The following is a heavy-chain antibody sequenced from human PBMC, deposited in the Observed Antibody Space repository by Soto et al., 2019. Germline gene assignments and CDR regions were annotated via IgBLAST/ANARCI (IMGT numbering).Heavy chain of an antibody. CDR1: GFTFSSYW. CDR2: IKQDGSEK. Sequence: GSLRLSCAASGFTFSSYWMSWVRQAPGKGLEWVANIKQDGSEKYYVDSVKGRFTISRDNAKNLLYLQMNSLRAEDTAVYYCARVNRDFWTNKPPYYYYYMDVWGKGTTVTVSS. J-gene: IGHJ6*03. CDR3: ARVNRDFWTNKPPYYYYYMDV. D-gene: IGHD3-3*01. V-gene: IGHV3-7*01.